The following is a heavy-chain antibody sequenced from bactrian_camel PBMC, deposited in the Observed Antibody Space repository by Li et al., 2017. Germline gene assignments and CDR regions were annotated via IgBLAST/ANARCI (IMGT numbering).Heavy chain of an antibody. D-gene: IGHD4*01. V-gene: IGHV3S1*01. CDR3: VKSGGDWTPDY. Sequence: QVQLVESGGGSVPAGRFLRLSCAASGRNYYRFCMAWFRQAPGKGLEWVSTISSGGTTYYPDSVKGRFTISSDNAKNTVYLQMNSLKSEDTAGYYCVKSGGDWTPDYWGQGTQVTVS. CDR2: ISSGGTT. J-gene: IGHJ4*01. CDR1: GRNYYRFC.